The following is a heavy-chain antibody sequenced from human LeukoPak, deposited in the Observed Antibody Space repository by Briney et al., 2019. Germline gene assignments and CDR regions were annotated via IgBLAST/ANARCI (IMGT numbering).Heavy chain of an antibody. CDR1: GGSISSSSYY. CDR2: IYYSGST. Sequence: SETLSLTCTVSGGSISSSSYYWGWIRQPPGKGLEWIGSIYYSGSTYYNPSLKSRVTILVDKSKNQFSLKLTSVTAADTAVYYCARDKYVSGWYWYFDLWGRGTLVTVSS. J-gene: IGHJ2*01. V-gene: IGHV4-39*07. CDR3: ARDKYVSGWYWYFDL. D-gene: IGHD6-19*01.